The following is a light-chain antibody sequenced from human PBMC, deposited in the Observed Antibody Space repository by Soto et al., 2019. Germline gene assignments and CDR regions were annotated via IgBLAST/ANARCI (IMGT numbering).Light chain of an antibody. CDR3: QQYYNAPYT. V-gene: IGKV4-1*01. Sequence: IVMTQSPDSLAVSLGERATINCKSSLSVFYSSNNRNYLAWYQQKPRQPPRLLISWASTRESGVPDRFSGSGSGTDFTLTISSLQAEDVAVYYCQQYYNAPYTFGQGTKLEIK. J-gene: IGKJ2*01. CDR1: LSVFYSSNNRNY. CDR2: WAS.